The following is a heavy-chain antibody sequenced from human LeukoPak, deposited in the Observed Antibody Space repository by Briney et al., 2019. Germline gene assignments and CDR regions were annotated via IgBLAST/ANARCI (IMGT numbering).Heavy chain of an antibody. CDR2: ISGSGGST. J-gene: IGHJ4*02. CDR3: ASQTGTTRALDY. CDR1: GFTFCSYA. Sequence: PGGSLTLYCASSGFTFCSYAMSWVRQAPGQGLEWVSAISGSGGSTYYADSVKGRFTISRDNSKNTLYLQMNSLRAEDTAVYYCASQTGTTRALDYWGQGTLVTVSS. V-gene: IGHV3-23*01. D-gene: IGHD1-7*01.